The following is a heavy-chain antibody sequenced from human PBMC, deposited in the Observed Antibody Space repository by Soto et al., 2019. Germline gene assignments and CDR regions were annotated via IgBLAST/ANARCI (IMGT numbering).Heavy chain of an antibody. CDR2: ISHDGSNK. D-gene: IGHD2-2*01. J-gene: IGHJ4*02. CDR1: GFTFSSYA. Sequence: PGGSLRLSCAASGFTFSSYAMHWVRQAPGKGLEWVAVISHDGSNKYYADSVKGRFTISRDNSKNTLYLQMNSLRAEDTAVYYCAKRPASLVCFDYWGQGTLVTVSS. CDR3: AKRPASLVCFDY. V-gene: IGHV3-30-3*02.